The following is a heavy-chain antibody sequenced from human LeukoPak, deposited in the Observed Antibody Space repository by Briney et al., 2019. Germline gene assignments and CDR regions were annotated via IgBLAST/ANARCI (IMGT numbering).Heavy chain of an antibody. CDR2: IKQDGSEK. D-gene: IGHD2-8*01. V-gene: IGHV3-7*01. J-gene: IGHJ3*02. CDR1: GFTFSSYW. Sequence: PGGSLRLSCAASGFTFSSYWMSWVRQAPGKGRGWVANIKQDGSEKYYTDSVKGRFTISRDNAKNSLYLQMNSLRAEGTAVYYCARDKHCTNGVCYSPSYAFDIWGQGTMVTVSS. CDR3: ARDKHCTNGVCYSPSYAFDI.